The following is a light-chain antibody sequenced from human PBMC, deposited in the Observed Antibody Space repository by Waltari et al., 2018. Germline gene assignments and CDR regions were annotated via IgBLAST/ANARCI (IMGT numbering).Light chain of an antibody. CDR3: YSAADNNWV. Sequence: SYELTQPSSVSVSPGQTARITCSGDVLAKPYVRGFQQKPGQAPVVVIYKDSERPSGIPERFSGSSSGTTVTLTISGAQVEDEADYYCYSAADNNWVFGGGTKLTVL. V-gene: IGLV3-27*01. CDR2: KDS. J-gene: IGLJ3*02. CDR1: VLAKPY.